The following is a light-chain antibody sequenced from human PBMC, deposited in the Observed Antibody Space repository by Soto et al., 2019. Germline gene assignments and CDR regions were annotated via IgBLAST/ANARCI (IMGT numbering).Light chain of an antibody. V-gene: IGKV1-33*01. J-gene: IGKJ2*01. CDR3: QQYNNLHT. CDR1: QDISNY. Sequence: DIQMTQSPSSLSASVGDRVTITCQASQDISNYLNWYQQKPGKAPKLLIYDASNLETGVPSRFSGSGSGIDFTFTISSLQPEDIATYYCQQYNNLHTFGQGTKLEIK. CDR2: DAS.